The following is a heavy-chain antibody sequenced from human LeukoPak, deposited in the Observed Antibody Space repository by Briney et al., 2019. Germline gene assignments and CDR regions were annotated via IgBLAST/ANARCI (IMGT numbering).Heavy chain of an antibody. D-gene: IGHD3-22*01. Sequence: SVKVSCKASGGTFSSYAISWVRQAPGQGLEWMGGIIPIFGTANYAQKFQGRVTITADESTSTAYMELSSLRSEDTAVYYCARALPPRGSYYYDSSGLFDYWGQGTLVTASS. J-gene: IGHJ4*02. CDR3: ARALPPRGSYYYDSSGLFDY. CDR1: GGTFSSYA. CDR2: IIPIFGTA. V-gene: IGHV1-69*13.